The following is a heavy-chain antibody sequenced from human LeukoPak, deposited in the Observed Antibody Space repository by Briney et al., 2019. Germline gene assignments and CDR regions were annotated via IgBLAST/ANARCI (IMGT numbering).Heavy chain of an antibody. CDR3: ARVFVPAGCFDY. Sequence: ASVKVSCKASGGTFSSYAISWVRQAPGQGLEWMGGIIPIFGTANYAQKFQGRVTITTDESTSTAYVELSSLRSEDTAVYYCARVFVPAGCFDYWGQGTLVTVSS. CDR2: IIPIFGTA. CDR1: GGTFSSYA. V-gene: IGHV1-69*05. D-gene: IGHD2-2*01. J-gene: IGHJ4*02.